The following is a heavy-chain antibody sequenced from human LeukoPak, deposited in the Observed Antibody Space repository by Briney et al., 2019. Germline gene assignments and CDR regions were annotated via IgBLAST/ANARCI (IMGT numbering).Heavy chain of an antibody. CDR1: GALQGFF. V-gene: IGHV4-34*01. J-gene: IGHJ4*02. Sequence: LGTLSPTRAGLGGALQGFFLGWVRPPPGKGLEWIGEINHSGSTNYNPSLKSRVTISVDTSKNQFSLKLSSVTAADTAVYYCARVRWLLKPAIDYWGQGTLVTVSS. CDR2: INHSGST. CDR3: ARVRWLLKPAIDY. D-gene: IGHD5-12*01.